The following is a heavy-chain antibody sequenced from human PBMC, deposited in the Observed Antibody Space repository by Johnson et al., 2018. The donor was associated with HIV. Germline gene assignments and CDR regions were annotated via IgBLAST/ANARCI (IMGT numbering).Heavy chain of an antibody. J-gene: IGHJ3*02. CDR1: GFTVSSNY. CDR3: AAYYDSSGYPRFGDAFDI. V-gene: IGHV3-66*02. D-gene: IGHD3-22*01. CDR2: INWNGGST. Sequence: MQLVESGGGLVQPGGSLRLSCAASGFTVSSNYMSWVRQAPGKGLEWVSGINWNGGSTGYADSVKGRFTISRDNSKNTLYLQMNSLRAEDTAVYYCAAYYDSSGYPRFGDAFDIWGQGTMVTVS.